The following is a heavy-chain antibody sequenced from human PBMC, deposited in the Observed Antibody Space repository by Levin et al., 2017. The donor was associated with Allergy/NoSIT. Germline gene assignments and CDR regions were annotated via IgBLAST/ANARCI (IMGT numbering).Heavy chain of an antibody. D-gene: IGHD6-19*01. CDR2: ITWNSDTV. CDR3: AKDRLVGNMAYHFDA. CDR1: GFSGLTFDDFA. V-gene: IGHV3-9*01. Sequence: PGGSLRLSCAASGFSGLTFDDFAMHWVRQVPGKGLEWVAGITWNSDTVDYAHSVRGRFTISRDNAKSLLYLQMHSLRAEDTAFYYCAKDRLVGNMAYHFDAWGHGTLVTVSS. J-gene: IGHJ4*01.